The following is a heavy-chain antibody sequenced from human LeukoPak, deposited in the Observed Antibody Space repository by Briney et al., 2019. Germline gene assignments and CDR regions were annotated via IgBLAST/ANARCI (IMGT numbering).Heavy chain of an antibody. V-gene: IGHV1-3*01. D-gene: IGHD3-22*01. Sequence: ASVKVSCKASGYTFSDYAMHWVRQAPGQRFEWMGWIDAGNGDTRYSQKFQGRVTITRDTSASTAYMELRSLRSDDTAVYYCARDFPILYYYDSSGLGNWFDPWGQGTLVTVSS. J-gene: IGHJ5*02. CDR2: IDAGNGDT. CDR1: GYTFSDYA. CDR3: ARDFPILYYYDSSGLGNWFDP.